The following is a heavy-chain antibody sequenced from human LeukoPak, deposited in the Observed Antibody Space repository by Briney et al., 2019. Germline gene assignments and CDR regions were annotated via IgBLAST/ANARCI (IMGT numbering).Heavy chain of an antibody. Sequence: SETLSLTCTVSGGSISSYYWSWIRQPPGKGLERIGYIYYSGTTNYNPSLKSRVAISVDTSKNQFSLKLSSVTAADTAVYYCARGVYIAAAQYGYWGQGTLVTVSS. CDR2: IYYSGTT. CDR3: ARGVYIAAAQYGY. V-gene: IGHV4-59*01. J-gene: IGHJ4*02. CDR1: GGSISSYY. D-gene: IGHD6-13*01.